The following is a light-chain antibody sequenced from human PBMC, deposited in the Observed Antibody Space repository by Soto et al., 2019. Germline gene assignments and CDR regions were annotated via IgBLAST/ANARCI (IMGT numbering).Light chain of an antibody. J-gene: IGKJ1*01. CDR1: QSVDTF. Sequence: EIVLTQSPATLSLSPGERATLSCRASQSVDTFLAWYQQKPGQAPRLLIYDASTRATDIPARFSGSGSWTDFTLTISSLEPGDFAVYFCQQRSNWPPWTFGQGTKVEI. V-gene: IGKV3-11*01. CDR3: QQRSNWPPWT. CDR2: DAS.